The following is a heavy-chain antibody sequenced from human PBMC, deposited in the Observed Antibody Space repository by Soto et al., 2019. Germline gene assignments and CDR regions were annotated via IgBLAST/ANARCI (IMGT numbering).Heavy chain of an antibody. CDR3: ARGAVAGSPGGMDYYYYGMDV. J-gene: IGHJ6*02. CDR2: IYHSGST. D-gene: IGHD6-19*01. CDR1: GGSISSSNW. V-gene: IGHV4-4*02. Sequence: SETLSLTCAVSGGSISSSNWWSWVRQPPGKGLEWIGEIYHSGSTNYNPSLKSRVTISVDKSKNQFSLKLSSVTAADTAVYYCARGAVAGSPGGMDYYYYGMDVWGQGTTVTVSS.